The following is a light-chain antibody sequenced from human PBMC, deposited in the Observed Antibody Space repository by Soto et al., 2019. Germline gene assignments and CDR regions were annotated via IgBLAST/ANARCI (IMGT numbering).Light chain of an antibody. V-gene: IGKV3-15*01. J-gene: IGKJ1*01. CDR3: QQYDNLPPWT. Sequence: EIVMTQSPATLSVSPGERATLSCKASQSVGTYLAWYQQKPGQAPRLLIYGASTRATGVPARFSGGGSGTEVTLTISSLQSEDFAIYHCQQYDNLPPWTFGQGTKVEIK. CDR1: QSVGTY. CDR2: GAS.